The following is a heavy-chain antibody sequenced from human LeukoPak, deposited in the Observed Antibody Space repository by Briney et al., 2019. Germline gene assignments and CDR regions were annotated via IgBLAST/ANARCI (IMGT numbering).Heavy chain of an antibody. Sequence: TGGSLRLSCAASGFTFSSYAMHWVRQVPGKGLEWVAVISYDGSNKYYADSVKGRFTISRDNSKNTLYLQMTSLRAEDTAVYYCARDVGGVINSLDYWGQGTLVTVSS. CDR1: GFTFSSYA. D-gene: IGHD3-10*01. CDR3: ARDVGGVINSLDY. V-gene: IGHV3-30*04. CDR2: ISYDGSNK. J-gene: IGHJ4*02.